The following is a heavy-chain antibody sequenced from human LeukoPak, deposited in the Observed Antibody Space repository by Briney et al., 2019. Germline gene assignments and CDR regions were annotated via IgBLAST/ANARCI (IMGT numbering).Heavy chain of an antibody. CDR1: GFTFSSYA. CDR2: ISGSGGST. V-gene: IGHV3-23*01. D-gene: IGHD4-23*01. Sequence: GGSLRLSCAASGFTFSSYAMSWVRQAPGKGLEWVSAISGSGGSTYYADSVKGRLTISRDNSKNTLYLQMNSLRAEDTAVYYCAGGNRRMVDAFDIWGQGTMVTVSS. CDR3: AGGNRRMVDAFDI. J-gene: IGHJ3*02.